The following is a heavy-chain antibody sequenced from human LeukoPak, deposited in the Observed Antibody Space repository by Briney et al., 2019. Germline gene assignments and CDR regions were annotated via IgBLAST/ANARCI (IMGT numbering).Heavy chain of an antibody. D-gene: IGHD6-25*01. CDR3: TRRTGAGSYYFDF. J-gene: IGHJ4*02. V-gene: IGHV3-73*01. Sequence: GGSLRLSCAASGFTFSGSAMHWVRLASGKGPEWVGRIRSKANSYATAYAASVKGRFTISRDDSKNTAYLQMNSLKTEDTAVYYCTRRTGAGSYYFDFWGQGTLVTVSS. CDR2: IRSKANSYAT. CDR1: GFTFSGSA.